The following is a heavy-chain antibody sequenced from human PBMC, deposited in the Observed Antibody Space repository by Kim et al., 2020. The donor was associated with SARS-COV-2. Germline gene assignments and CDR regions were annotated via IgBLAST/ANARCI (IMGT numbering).Heavy chain of an antibody. CDR3: ARYEYSSSLLDY. D-gene: IGHD6-6*01. CDR2: INAGNGNT. Sequence: ASVKVSCKASGYTFTSYAMHWVRQAPGQRLEWMGWINAGNGNTKYSQKFQGRVTITRDTSASTAYMELSSLRSEDTAVYYCARYEYSSSLLDYWGQGTLVTVSS. J-gene: IGHJ4*02. CDR1: GYTFTSYA. V-gene: IGHV1-3*01.